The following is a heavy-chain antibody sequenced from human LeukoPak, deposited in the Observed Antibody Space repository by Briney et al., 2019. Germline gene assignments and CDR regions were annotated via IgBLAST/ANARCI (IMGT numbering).Heavy chain of an antibody. D-gene: IGHD6-13*01. CDR1: GGSISSYY. Sequence: PSETLSLTCTVSGGSISSYYWSWIRQPPGKGLEWIGYIYYSGSTNYNPSLKSRVTISVDTSKNQFSLKLSSVTAADTAVYYCARQGVSASGIAAAFDAFDIWGQGTMVTVSS. V-gene: IGHV4-59*08. J-gene: IGHJ3*02. CDR3: ARQGVSASGIAAAFDAFDI. CDR2: IYYSGST.